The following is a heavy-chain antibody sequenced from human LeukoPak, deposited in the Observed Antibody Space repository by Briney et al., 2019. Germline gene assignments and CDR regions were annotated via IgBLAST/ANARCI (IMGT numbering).Heavy chain of an antibody. CDR2: VHYTWNT. J-gene: IGHJ6*02. Sequence: PSETLSLACSVSGGSIGSYHWSWIRQPPGKGLEWIGHVHYTWNTKYNPSLTGRVSISLDRSKNQFSLSLSSLTAADTAVYYCARVASKGGMDVWGQGTTVIVSS. V-gene: IGHV4-59*01. CDR3: ARVASKGGMDV. CDR1: GGSIGSYH.